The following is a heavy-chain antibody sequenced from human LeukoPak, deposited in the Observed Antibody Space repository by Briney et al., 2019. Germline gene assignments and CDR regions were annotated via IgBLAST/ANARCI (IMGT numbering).Heavy chain of an antibody. CDR1: GLTFSDHH. Sequence: GGSLRLSCAASGLTFSDHHMDWVRQAPGKGLEWVANIKQDESEKYYVDSVKGRFTISRDNAKNSLYLQMNRLRAEDTAVYYCARIAAAGFDSWGQGTLVTVSS. J-gene: IGHJ4*02. V-gene: IGHV3-7*01. CDR2: IKQDESEK. D-gene: IGHD6-13*01. CDR3: ARIAAAGFDS.